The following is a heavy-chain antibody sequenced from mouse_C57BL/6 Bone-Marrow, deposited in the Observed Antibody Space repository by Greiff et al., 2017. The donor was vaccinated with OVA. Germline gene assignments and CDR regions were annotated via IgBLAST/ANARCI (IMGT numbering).Heavy chain of an antibody. D-gene: IGHD2-12*01. CDR2: INPSNGGT. Sequence: VQLQQPGTELVKPGASVKLSCKASGYTFTSYWLHWVKQRPGQGLEWIGNINPSNGGTNYNEKFKSKATLTVDKSSSTAYMQLSSLTSEDSAVYYCVRLRLYYYAMDYWGQGTSVTVSS. J-gene: IGHJ4*01. CDR1: GYTFTSYW. V-gene: IGHV1-53*01. CDR3: VRLRLYYYAMDY.